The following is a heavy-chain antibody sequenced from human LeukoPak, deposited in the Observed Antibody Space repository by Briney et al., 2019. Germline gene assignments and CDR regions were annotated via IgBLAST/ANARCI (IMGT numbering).Heavy chain of an antibody. J-gene: IGHJ4*02. CDR1: VFTFSSYS. CDR2: ISGSSGST. Sequence: GGSLRLSCAASVFTFSSYSMSWVRQAPRKGPEWVSAISGSSGSTYYADSVKGRFTISRDNSKNTLYLQMNSLRAEDTAVYYCAKDEGTCSGGSCYASSTFDYWGQGTLVTVSS. CDR3: AKDEGTCSGGSCYASSTFDY. D-gene: IGHD2-15*01. V-gene: IGHV3-23*01.